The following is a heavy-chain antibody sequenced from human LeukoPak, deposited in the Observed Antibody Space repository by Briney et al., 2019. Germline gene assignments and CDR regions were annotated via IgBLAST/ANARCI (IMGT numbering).Heavy chain of an antibody. CDR2: ISGSGGST. Sequence: PGGSLRLSCAASGFTFSSYAMSWVRQAPGKGLEWVSAISGSGGSTYYADSVKGRFTISRDNSKNTLYLQMNSLRAEDTAVYYCANRAGYSSGWYADYFDYWGQGTLVTVSS. CDR1: GFTFSSYA. CDR3: ANRAGYSSGWYADYFDY. V-gene: IGHV3-23*01. D-gene: IGHD6-19*01. J-gene: IGHJ4*02.